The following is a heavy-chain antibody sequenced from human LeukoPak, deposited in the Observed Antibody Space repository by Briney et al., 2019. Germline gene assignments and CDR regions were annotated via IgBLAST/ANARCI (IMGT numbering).Heavy chain of an antibody. Sequence: GGSLRLSCAASGFIFSSYAMSWVRQAPGKGLEEVSAISGGGDSTYYVDSVEGRFTISRDNAKNTLYLQMNSLRAEDTAVYYCAKDRRNRYGDDAFDIWGQGTMVTVSS. CDR3: AKDRRNRYGDDAFDI. CDR2: ISGGGDST. J-gene: IGHJ3*02. D-gene: IGHD5-18*01. V-gene: IGHV3-23*01. CDR1: GFIFSSYA.